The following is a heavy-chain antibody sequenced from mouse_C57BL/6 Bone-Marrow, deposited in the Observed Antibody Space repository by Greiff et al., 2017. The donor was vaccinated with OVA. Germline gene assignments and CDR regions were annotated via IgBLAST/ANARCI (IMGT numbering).Heavy chain of an antibody. CDR1: GYTFTSYT. CDR2: INPSSGYP. CDR3: ARSEWLLPFFYFDY. J-gene: IGHJ2*01. D-gene: IGHD2-3*01. V-gene: IGHV1-4*01. Sequence: QVQLQQSGAELARPGASVKMSCKASGYTFTSYTMHWVNQRPGQGLEWIGYINPSSGYPKYNQKFKDKATLTADKSSSTAYMQLSSLTSEDSAVYYCARSEWLLPFFYFDYWGQGTTLTVSS.